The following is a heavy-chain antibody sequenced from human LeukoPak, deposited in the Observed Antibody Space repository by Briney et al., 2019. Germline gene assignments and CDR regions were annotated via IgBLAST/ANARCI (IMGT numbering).Heavy chain of an antibody. J-gene: IGHJ1*01. V-gene: IGHV1-69*02. CDR3: ARGVVVPAATAECFQH. Sequence: SVKVSCKASGGTFSSYTISWVRQAPGQGLEWMGRIIPILGIANYAQKFQGRVTITADKSTSTAYMELSSLRSEDTAVYYCARGVVVPAATAECFQHWGQGTLVTVSS. CDR1: GGTFSSYT. CDR2: IIPILGIA. D-gene: IGHD2-2*01.